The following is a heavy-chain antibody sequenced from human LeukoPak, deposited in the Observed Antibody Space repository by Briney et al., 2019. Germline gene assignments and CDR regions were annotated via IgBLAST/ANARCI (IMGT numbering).Heavy chain of an antibody. CDR1: GFTFSSYA. Sequence: LAGGSLRLSCAASGFTFSSYAMSWVRQAPGKGLEWVSAISGSGGSTYYADSVKGRFTISRDNAKNSLYLQMNSLRAEDTAVYYCARGNLYYYYYMDVWGEGTTVTVSS. D-gene: IGHD2/OR15-2a*01. CDR3: ARGNLYYYYYMDV. CDR2: ISGSGGST. V-gene: IGHV3-23*01. J-gene: IGHJ6*03.